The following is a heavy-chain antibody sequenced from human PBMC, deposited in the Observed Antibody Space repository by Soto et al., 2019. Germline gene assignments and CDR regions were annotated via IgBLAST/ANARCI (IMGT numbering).Heavy chain of an antibody. CDR1: GYTFTSYD. D-gene: IGHD3-9*01. CDR3: ARANYYDIWAGYYSPAVNYYYYYYMDV. V-gene: IGHV1-8*01. J-gene: IGHJ6*03. Sequence: QVQLVQSGAEVQKPGASVKVSCKASGYTFTSYDINWVRQATGQGLEWMGWMNPNSGNTGYAQKFQGRVTITRETSIRPAYKELSRLRSEDTAVYYCARANYYDIWAGYYSPAVNYYYYYYMDVWGKGTTVTVSS. CDR2: MNPNSGNT.